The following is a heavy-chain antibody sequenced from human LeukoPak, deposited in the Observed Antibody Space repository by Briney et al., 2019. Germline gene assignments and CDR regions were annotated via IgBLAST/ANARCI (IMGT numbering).Heavy chain of an antibody. CDR2: IYHSGST. Sequence: PSETLSLTCTVSGGSISSGGYYWSWIRQPPGKGLEWIGYIYHSGSTYYNPSLKSRVTISVDRSKNQFSLKLSSVTAADTAVYYCARGPSGYGDYWGQGTLVTVSS. D-gene: IGHD5-12*01. CDR1: GGSISSGGYY. J-gene: IGHJ4*02. V-gene: IGHV4-30-2*01. CDR3: ARGPSGYGDY.